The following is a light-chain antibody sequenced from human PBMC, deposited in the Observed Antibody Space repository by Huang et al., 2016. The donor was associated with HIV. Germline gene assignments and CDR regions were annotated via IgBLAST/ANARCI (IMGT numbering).Light chain of an antibody. CDR1: QSAIGNH. CDR2: DAS. CDR3: HQYGSTPLT. Sequence: EIVLTQPPATLSLSPGGRVTLSCGASQSAIGNHLAWYQKKPGLAPRLLIYDASNRAIDIPDRFSGSGSGTDFTLTIDRLEPEDFAVYYCHQYGSTPLTFGGGTKVEI. V-gene: IGKV3D-20*01. J-gene: IGKJ4*01.